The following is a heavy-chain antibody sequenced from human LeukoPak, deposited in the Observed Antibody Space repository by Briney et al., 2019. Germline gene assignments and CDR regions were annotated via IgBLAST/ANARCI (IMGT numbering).Heavy chain of an antibody. Sequence: GASVTLSCTASGYTFTNYHINWVRQATGQGHEWMGWMNPNNGDSGYAQKFQGRVTITRDTSKSTSYMELRSLRSDDTAVYFCARTTSFTASGYDYWGQGTLVTVSS. D-gene: IGHD6-25*01. CDR3: ARTTSFTASGYDY. V-gene: IGHV1-8*03. J-gene: IGHJ4*02. CDR1: GYTFTNYH. CDR2: MNPNNGDS.